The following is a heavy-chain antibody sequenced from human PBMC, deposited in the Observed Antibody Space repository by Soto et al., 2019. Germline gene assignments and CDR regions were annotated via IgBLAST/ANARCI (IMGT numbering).Heavy chain of an antibody. CDR1: GDTFSRYT. V-gene: IGHV1-69*13. J-gene: IGHJ4*02. CDR3: ARGRGLYNSGRSQLDY. D-gene: IGHD1-1*01. Sequence: SVKVSCKASGDTFSRYTVNWVRQAPRQGLEWMGGIIPRFGTTNFAPTLQGRVTITADESTNTVYMELSSLRSEDTALYFCARGRGLYNSGRSQLDYWGQGTLVTVSS. CDR2: IIPRFGTT.